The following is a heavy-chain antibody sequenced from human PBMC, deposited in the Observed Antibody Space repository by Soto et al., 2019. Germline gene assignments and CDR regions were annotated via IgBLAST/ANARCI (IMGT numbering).Heavy chain of an antibody. Sequence: ASVKVSCKASGYTFTNYYLHCVRQAPGQGLEWMGVMHPSGDSTTFALKFQGRVTMTSDTSTSTVSMELSSLRSEDTGVYYCTRVGSSGWYDAFDIWGQGTMVTVSS. CDR1: GYTFTNYY. CDR3: TRVGSSGWYDAFDI. D-gene: IGHD6-19*01. V-gene: IGHV1-46*03. J-gene: IGHJ3*02. CDR2: MHPSGDST.